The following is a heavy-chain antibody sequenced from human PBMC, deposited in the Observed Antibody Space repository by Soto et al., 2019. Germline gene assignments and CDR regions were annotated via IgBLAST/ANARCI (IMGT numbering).Heavy chain of an antibody. CDR1: GFSLSTSGVG. CDR2: IYWDDDK. J-gene: IGHJ6*02. CDR3: AHRPSNRNYDFWSGFQQADYYYGMDV. D-gene: IGHD3-3*01. V-gene: IGHV2-5*02. Sequence: SCPTLVNPTQTLTLTCTFSGFSLSTSGVGVGWIRQPPGKALEWLALIYWDDDKRYSPSLKSRLTITRDTSKNQVVLTMTNMDPVDTATYYCAHRPSNRNYDFWSGFQQADYYYGMDVWGQGTTVTVYS.